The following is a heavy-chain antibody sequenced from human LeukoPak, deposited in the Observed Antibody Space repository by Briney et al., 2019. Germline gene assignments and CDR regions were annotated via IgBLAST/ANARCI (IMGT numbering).Heavy chain of an antibody. CDR2: IIPIFGTA. J-gene: IGHJ4*02. CDR3: AREGGIVGATIIN. D-gene: IGHD1-26*01. CDR1: GGTFSSYA. V-gene: IGHV1-69*13. Sequence: SVKVSCKASGGTFSSYAISWVRQAPGQGLEWMGGIIPIFGTADYAQKFQGRVTITADESTSTAYMELSSLRSEDTAVYYCAREGGIVGATIINWGQGTLVTVSS.